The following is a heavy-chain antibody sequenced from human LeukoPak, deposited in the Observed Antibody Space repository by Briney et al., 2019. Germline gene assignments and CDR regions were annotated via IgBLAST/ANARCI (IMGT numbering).Heavy chain of an antibody. CDR2: ISDSGGAT. CDR3: AKVKSSWEYYFDY. V-gene: IGHV3-23*01. CDR1: GFTFSSYA. Sequence: PGGSLRLSCAASGFTFSSYAMTWVRQAPGKGLEWVSVISDSGGATYYADSVKGRFTMARDNSKNTLYLQMNSLRAEDTAVYYCAKVKSSWEYYFDYWGQGTLVTVSS. J-gene: IGHJ4*02. D-gene: IGHD6-13*01.